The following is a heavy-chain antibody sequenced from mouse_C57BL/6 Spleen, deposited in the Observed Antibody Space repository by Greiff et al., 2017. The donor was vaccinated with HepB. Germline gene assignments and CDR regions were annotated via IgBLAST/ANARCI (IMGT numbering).Heavy chain of an antibody. Sequence: VQLQQSGAELARPGASVKMSCKASGYTFTSYTMHWVKQRPGQGLEWIGYINPSSGYTKYNQKFKDKATLTADKSSSTAYMQLSSLTSEDSAVYYCARSAGNYYGGHYYAMDYWGQGTSVTVSS. J-gene: IGHJ4*01. D-gene: IGHD1-2*01. V-gene: IGHV1-4*01. CDR3: ARSAGNYYGGHYYAMDY. CDR1: GYTFTSYT. CDR2: INPSSGYT.